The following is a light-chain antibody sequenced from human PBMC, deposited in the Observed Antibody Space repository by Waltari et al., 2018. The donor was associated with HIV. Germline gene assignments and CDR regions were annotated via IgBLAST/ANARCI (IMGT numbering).Light chain of an antibody. Sequence: QSALTQPPSASGSRGQSVTISCTGTSSDVGGYNYVSWYQQHPGKAPKLMIYEVSRRPSGVPDRVSGSKSGNTASLTVSGLQAEDEADYYCSSYAGSNNLVFGGGTKLTVL. V-gene: IGLV2-8*01. CDR1: SSDVGGYNY. J-gene: IGLJ2*01. CDR3: SSYAGSNNLV. CDR2: EVS.